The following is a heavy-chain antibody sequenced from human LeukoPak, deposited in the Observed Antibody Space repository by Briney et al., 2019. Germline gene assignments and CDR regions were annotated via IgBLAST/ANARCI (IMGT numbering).Heavy chain of an antibody. CDR3: ARYGDLIRGAFDI. J-gene: IGHJ3*02. Sequence: PGVSRTLPCGDCVLTGKRYNMSGLRNAKEKEVEWVTSISSCGSYIYYADSVKGRFTISRANAKNSLYLQMNSLRAEDTAVYYCARYGDLIRGAFDIWGQGTMVTVSS. CDR1: VLTGKRYN. V-gene: IGHV3-21*01. D-gene: IGHD4-17*01. CDR2: ISSCGSYI.